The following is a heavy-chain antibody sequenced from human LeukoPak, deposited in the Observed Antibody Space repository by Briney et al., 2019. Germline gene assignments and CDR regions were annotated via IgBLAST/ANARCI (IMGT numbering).Heavy chain of an antibody. CDR3: ASLHIAATAFDP. D-gene: IGHD6-25*01. V-gene: IGHV1-2*02. J-gene: IGHJ5*02. Sequence: ASVKVSCKASGYTFTGYYMHWVRQAPGQGLEWMGWIIPNSGGTNYAQKFQGRVTMTRDTSISTAYMELSRLRSDDTAVYYCASLHIAATAFDPWGRGTLVTVSS. CDR2: IIPNSGGT. CDR1: GYTFTGYY.